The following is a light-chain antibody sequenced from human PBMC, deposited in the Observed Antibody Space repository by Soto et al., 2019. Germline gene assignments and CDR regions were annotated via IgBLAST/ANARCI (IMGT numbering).Light chain of an antibody. CDR2: EGS. V-gene: IGLV2-23*01. J-gene: IGLJ2*01. CDR1: SSDVGTYNL. CDR3: CSYAGSRTLV. Sequence: QSALTQPASVSGSPGQSITISCTGTSSDVGTYNLVSWYQQHPGTAPKLMIYEGSKRPSGVSNRFSGSKSGNTASLTISGLQGEDEADYYCCSYAGSRTLVFGGGTQLTVL.